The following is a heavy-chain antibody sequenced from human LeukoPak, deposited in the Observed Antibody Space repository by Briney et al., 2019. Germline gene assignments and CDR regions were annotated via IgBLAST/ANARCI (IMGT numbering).Heavy chain of an antibody. J-gene: IGHJ5*02. CDR2: ISGSGGST. V-gene: IGHV3-23*01. Sequence: GGSLRLSCAASGFTFSSYAMSWVRQAPGKGLEWVSSISGSGGSTYYADSVKGRFTISRDNSKNTLYLQMNSLRAEDTAVYYCARGGPLYFDWLSALNWFDPWGQGTLVTVSS. D-gene: IGHD3-9*01. CDR3: ARGGPLYFDWLSALNWFDP. CDR1: GFTFSSYA.